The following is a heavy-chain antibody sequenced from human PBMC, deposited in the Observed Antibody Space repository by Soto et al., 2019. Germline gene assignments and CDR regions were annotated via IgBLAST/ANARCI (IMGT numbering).Heavy chain of an antibody. V-gene: IGHV4-59*08. Sequence: SETLSLTCTVSGGSISPYYWSWIRQPPGKGLEWIGYIYYSGSTTYNPSLKSRVNISVDTSQNQFSLNLSSVTAADTAVYYCARLRGYYQAFDSWGQGTLVTVS. CDR3: ARLRGYYQAFDS. CDR1: GGSISPYY. CDR2: IYYSGST. J-gene: IGHJ4*02. D-gene: IGHD3-22*01.